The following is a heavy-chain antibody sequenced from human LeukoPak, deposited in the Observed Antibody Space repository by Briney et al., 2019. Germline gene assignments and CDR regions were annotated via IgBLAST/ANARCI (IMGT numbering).Heavy chain of an antibody. J-gene: IGHJ4*02. CDR3: ARGASASPSQFDD. Sequence: GGSLRLSCAASGITVSSYWMHWVRKAPGKGLVWVSRINTDGSSTTYADSVKGRFTISRDNAKNTLYLQMNSLRAEDTAVYYCARGASASPSQFDDWGQGTLVTVSS. CDR1: GITVSSYW. V-gene: IGHV3-74*01. D-gene: IGHD3-3*01. CDR2: INTDGSST.